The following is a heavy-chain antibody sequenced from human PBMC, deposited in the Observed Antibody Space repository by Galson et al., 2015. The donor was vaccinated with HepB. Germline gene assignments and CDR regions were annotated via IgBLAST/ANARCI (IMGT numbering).Heavy chain of an antibody. CDR2: IYSGGRT. CDR1: GFSVSTNY. J-gene: IGHJ4*02. D-gene: IGHD3-22*01. Sequence: SLRLSCAASGFSVSTNYMSWVRQAPGKGLEWVSVIYSGGRTFYAASVKGRFTLSRDNSTTTLYLQMNSLRAEDTAVYYCARRDYYDYWGQGTLVTVSS. V-gene: IGHV3-66*02. CDR3: ARRDYYDY.